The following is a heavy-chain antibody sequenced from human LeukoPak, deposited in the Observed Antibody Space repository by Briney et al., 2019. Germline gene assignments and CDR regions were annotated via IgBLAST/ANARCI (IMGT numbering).Heavy chain of an antibody. CDR1: GFTFSSYW. CDR2: INSDGSST. Sequence: GGSLRLSCAASGFTFSSYWMHWVRHAPGKGLVWVSRINSDGSSTSYADSVKGRFTISRDNAKNTLYLQMNSLRAEDTAVYYCARDSGSTSNLFDYWGQGTLVTVSS. CDR3: ARDSGSTSNLFDY. D-gene: IGHD6-6*01. J-gene: IGHJ4*02. V-gene: IGHV3-74*01.